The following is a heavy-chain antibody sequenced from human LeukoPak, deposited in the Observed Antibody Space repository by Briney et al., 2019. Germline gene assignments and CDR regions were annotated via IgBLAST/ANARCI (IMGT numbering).Heavy chain of an antibody. J-gene: IGHJ5*02. D-gene: IGHD1-14*01. V-gene: IGHV3-23*01. Sequence: PGGSLRLSCVASGTTFTTRAMSWVRQIPGKGLEWVSSIRDSGVATHYADSVQGRFTISRDNSKNTLYLHMDNLRVADTAVYYCATTYIYNGIPGWFDPWGQGTQVTVSS. CDR2: IRDSGVAT. CDR3: ATTYIYNGIPGWFDP. CDR1: GTTFTTRA.